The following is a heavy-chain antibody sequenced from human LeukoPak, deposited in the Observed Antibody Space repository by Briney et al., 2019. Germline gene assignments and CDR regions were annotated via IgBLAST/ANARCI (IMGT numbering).Heavy chain of an antibody. Sequence: PGGSLRLSCAASGFIFTNYFMSWVRQAPGEGLEWVASIKHDGSEKYYVDSVRGRFTISRDSTMNSLYLQMSSLRAEDTAVYYCATDRGWRTSGYYLYYFEYWDQGTLVTFSS. J-gene: IGHJ4*02. CDR2: IKHDGSEK. CDR1: GFIFTNYF. D-gene: IGHD3-3*01. V-gene: IGHV3-7*01. CDR3: ATDRGWRTSGYYLYYFEY.